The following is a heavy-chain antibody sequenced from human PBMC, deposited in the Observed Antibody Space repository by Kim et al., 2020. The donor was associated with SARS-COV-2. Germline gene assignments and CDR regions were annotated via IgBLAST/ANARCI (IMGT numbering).Heavy chain of an antibody. CDR3: ARGGYSSGWYDY. Sequence: NYNPSLKSRVTISVDTSKNQFSLKLRSVTAADTAVYFCARGGYSSGWYDYWGQGTLVTVSS. J-gene: IGHJ4*02. D-gene: IGHD6-19*01. V-gene: IGHV4-59*09.